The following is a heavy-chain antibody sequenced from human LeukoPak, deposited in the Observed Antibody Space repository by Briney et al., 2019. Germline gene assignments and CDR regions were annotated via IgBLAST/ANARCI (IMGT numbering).Heavy chain of an antibody. J-gene: IGHJ2*01. CDR1: GGSISSGGYY. Sequence: PSETLSLTCTVSGGSISSGGYYWSWIRQPPGKGLEWIGYIYHSGSTYYNPSLKSRVTISVDRSKNQFSLKLSSVTAADTAAYYCARDRAYDSSGYYYMDFDLWGRGTLVTVSS. V-gene: IGHV4-30-2*01. CDR2: IYHSGST. CDR3: ARDRAYDSSGYYYMDFDL. D-gene: IGHD3-22*01.